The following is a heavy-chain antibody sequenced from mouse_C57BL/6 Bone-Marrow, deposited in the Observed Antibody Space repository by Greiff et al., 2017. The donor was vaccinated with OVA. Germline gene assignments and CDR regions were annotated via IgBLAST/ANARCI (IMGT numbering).Heavy chain of an antibody. J-gene: IGHJ2*01. CDR3: ARRGYYLDD. Sequence: VQLQQSGAELVRPGASVKLSCKASGYTFTDYYINWVKQRPGQGLEWIARIYPGSGDTYYNEKFKGKATLTAEKSSSTAYMQLSSLTSEDSAVYFCARRGYYLDDWGQGTTLTVSS. V-gene: IGHV1-76*01. CDR1: GYTFTDYY. CDR2: IYPGSGDT.